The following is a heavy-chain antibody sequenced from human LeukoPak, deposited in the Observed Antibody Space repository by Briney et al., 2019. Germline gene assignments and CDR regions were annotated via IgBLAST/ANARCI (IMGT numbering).Heavy chain of an antibody. CDR1: GGSISSYY. V-gene: IGHV4-59*05. J-gene: IGHJ4*02. CDR3: AKQTGSGLFILP. D-gene: IGHD3/OR15-3a*01. CDR2: IYYTGNT. Sequence: SETLSLTCTVSGGSISSYYWSWIRQPPGKGLEWIGSIYYTGNTYYNASLKSRVTISIDTSKNQFSLKLSSVTAADTAVYYCAKQTGSGLFILPGGQGTLVTVSS.